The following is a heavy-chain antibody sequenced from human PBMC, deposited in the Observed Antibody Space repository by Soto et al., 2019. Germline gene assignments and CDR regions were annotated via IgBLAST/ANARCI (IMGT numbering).Heavy chain of an antibody. Sequence: SQTLSLTCAISRDSVSSNSAAWNWIRQSPSRGLEWLGRTYYRSKWYNDYAVSVKSRITINPATSKNQFSLQLNSVTPEDTAVYYCARAGASIAAAGYYYYGMDVWGQGTTVTVSS. D-gene: IGHD6-13*01. J-gene: IGHJ6*02. V-gene: IGHV6-1*01. CDR2: TYYRSKWYN. CDR3: ARAGASIAAAGYYYYGMDV. CDR1: RDSVSSNSAA.